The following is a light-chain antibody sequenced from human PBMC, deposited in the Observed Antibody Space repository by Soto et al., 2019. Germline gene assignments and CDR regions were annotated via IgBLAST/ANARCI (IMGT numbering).Light chain of an antibody. J-gene: IGLJ2*01. V-gene: IGLV4-69*01. CDR2: LNSDGSH. CDR1: SGHSSDA. CDR3: QTWGTGIVI. Sequence: QPVLTQSPSASASLGASVKLTCTLSSGHSSDAIAWHQQQPEKGPRFLMNLNSDGSHTKGDGIPDRFSGSSSGAERYLTISSLQSEDEADYYCQTWGTGIVIFDGGTKLTVL.